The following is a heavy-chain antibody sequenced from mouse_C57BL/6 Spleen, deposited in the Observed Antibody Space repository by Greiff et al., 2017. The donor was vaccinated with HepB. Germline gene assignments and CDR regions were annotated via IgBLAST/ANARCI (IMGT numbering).Heavy chain of an antibody. D-gene: IGHD2-4*01. CDR3: AKNDDYERGFAY. Sequence: VQGVESGPGLVQPSQSLSITCTVSGFSLTSYGVHWVRQPPGKGLEWLGVIWSGGSTDYNAAFISRLSISKDNSKSQVFFKMNSLQADDTAIYYCAKNDDYERGFAYWGQGTLVTVSA. CDR2: IWSGGST. J-gene: IGHJ3*01. V-gene: IGHV2-4*01. CDR1: GFSLTSYG.